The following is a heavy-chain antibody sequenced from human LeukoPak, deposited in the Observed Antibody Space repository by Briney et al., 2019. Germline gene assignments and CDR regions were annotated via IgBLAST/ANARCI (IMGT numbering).Heavy chain of an antibody. CDR2: ISYRSSPI. CDR3: ARAYPPLRTAAAGDQ. CDR1: GFTFSDCD. D-gene: IGHD6-13*01. J-gene: IGHJ4*02. V-gene: IGHV3-21*01. Sequence: PGGSLRLSCTASGFTFSDCDMSWVRPAPGKGLEWVSSISYRSSPIYYADSVKGRFTISRDNAKNSLYLQMDSLRAGDTAVYYCARAYPPLRTAAAGDQWGQGTLVTVSS.